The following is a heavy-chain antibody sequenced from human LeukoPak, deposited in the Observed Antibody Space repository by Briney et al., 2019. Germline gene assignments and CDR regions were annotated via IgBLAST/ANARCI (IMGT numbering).Heavy chain of an antibody. CDR1: GYTFTGYY. Sequence: ASVEVSCKASGYTFTGYYMHWVRQAPGQGLEWMGWINPNSGGTNYAQKFQGRVTMTRDTSISTAYMELSRLRSDDTAVYYCARRTNYGSGSHDFDYWGQGTLVTVSS. D-gene: IGHD3-10*01. CDR2: INPNSGGT. J-gene: IGHJ4*02. V-gene: IGHV1-2*02. CDR3: ARRTNYGSGSHDFDY.